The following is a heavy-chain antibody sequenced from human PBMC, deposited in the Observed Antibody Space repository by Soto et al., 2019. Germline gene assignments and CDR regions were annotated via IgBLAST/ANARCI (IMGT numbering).Heavy chain of an antibody. CDR1: GGSFSGYY. J-gene: IGHJ6*02. Sequence: QVQLQQWGAGLLKPSETLSLTCAVYGGSFSGYYWSWIRQPPGKGLEWFGESNHSGSTNYNPSLKSRVTISVDTSKNQFSLKLSSVTAADTAVYYCARQWLASNYYYYYGMDVWGQGTTVTVSS. CDR2: SNHSGST. V-gene: IGHV4-34*01. D-gene: IGHD6-19*01. CDR3: ARQWLASNYYYYYGMDV.